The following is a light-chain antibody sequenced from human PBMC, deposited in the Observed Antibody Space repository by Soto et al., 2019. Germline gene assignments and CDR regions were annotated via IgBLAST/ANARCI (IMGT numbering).Light chain of an antibody. V-gene: IGKV1-5*01. J-gene: IGKJ1*01. CDR3: QQYNSYWA. CDR2: DAS. CDR1: QSVSSG. Sequence: DIQMTQSPSTLSASVGDRVTITCRASQSVSSGVAWYQQKPGKATKLLIYDASSLESGVPSRFSGSGSGTEFTLTISRLQPDDFATYYCQQYNSYWAFGQGTNVEIK.